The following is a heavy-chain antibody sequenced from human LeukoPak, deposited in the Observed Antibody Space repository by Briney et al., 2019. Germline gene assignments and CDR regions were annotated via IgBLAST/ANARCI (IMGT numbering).Heavy chain of an antibody. D-gene: IGHD2-2*02. CDR3: ARALRYTNSLSSFDY. J-gene: IGHJ4*02. Sequence: ASVKVPHKASAYTFPSYGITWVRQAPGQGLEWMGWISPYNGNTHYAQILQDRVTMTTDTSTKTAYMELRSLTSDDTAVYYCARALRYTNSLSSFDYWGQGTLVTVSS. V-gene: IGHV1-18*01. CDR1: AYTFPSYG. CDR2: ISPYNGNT.